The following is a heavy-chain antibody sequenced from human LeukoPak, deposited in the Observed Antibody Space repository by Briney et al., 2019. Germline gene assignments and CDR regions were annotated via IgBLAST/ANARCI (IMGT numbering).Heavy chain of an antibody. D-gene: IGHD6-19*01. CDR3: ARDLGSGWFEGVY. J-gene: IGHJ4*02. CDR2: ISSSSTYI. CDR1: GFTFSSYS. Sequence: GGSLRLSCAASGFTFSSYSMNWVRQAPGKGLEWVSYISSSSTYIYYADSVKGRFTISRDNAKNSLYLQMNSLRAEDTAVYYCARDLGSGWFEGVYWGQGTLVTVSS. V-gene: IGHV3-21*01.